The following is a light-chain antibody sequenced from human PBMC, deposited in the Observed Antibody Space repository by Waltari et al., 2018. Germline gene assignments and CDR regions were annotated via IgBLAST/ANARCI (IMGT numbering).Light chain of an antibody. Sequence: QFALTQPASVSGSPGQSITISCTGTSSDIGTYDYVSWYQQHPGEAPKLILYDVSHRPSGVPIRFSGSKSDNPASLTISGLQAEDESDYYCSSFTTRSTWVFGGGTKLTVL. V-gene: IGLV2-14*03. J-gene: IGLJ3*02. CDR1: SSDIGTYDY. CDR2: DVS. CDR3: SSFTTRSTWV.